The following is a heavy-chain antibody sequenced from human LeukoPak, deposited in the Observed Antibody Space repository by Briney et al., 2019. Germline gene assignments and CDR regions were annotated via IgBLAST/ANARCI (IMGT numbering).Heavy chain of an antibody. CDR2: IYYSGST. V-gene: IGHV4-59*01. CDR3: ARGSSSRKPIDY. J-gene: IGHJ4*02. CDR1: GGSISSYY. D-gene: IGHD6-13*01. Sequence: SETLSLTCTVSGGSISSYYWSWIRQPPGKGLEWIGYIYYSGSTNYNPSLKSQVTISVDTSKNQFSLKLSSVTAADTAVYYCARGSSSRKPIDYWGQGTLVTVSS.